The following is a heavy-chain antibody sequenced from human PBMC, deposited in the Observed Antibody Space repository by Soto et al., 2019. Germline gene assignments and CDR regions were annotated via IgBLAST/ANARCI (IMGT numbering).Heavy chain of an antibody. J-gene: IGHJ4*02. CDR3: ARHNPNYYDNSGTYLDY. V-gene: IGHV4-34*01. CDR2: INHSGST. D-gene: IGHD3-22*01. CDR1: GGSFSGYY. Sequence: SETLSLTCAVYGGSFSGYYWTWIRQPPGTGLEWIGEINHSGSTNYNPSLKSRVTISVDTSKNQFSLKLTSVTAADTAVYYCARHNPNYYDNSGTYLDYWGQGTLVTVSS.